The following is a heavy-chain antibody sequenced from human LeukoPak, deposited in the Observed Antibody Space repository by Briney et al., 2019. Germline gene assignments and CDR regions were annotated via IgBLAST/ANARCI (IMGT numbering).Heavy chain of an antibody. CDR1: GGSISSSSYY. D-gene: IGHD3-16*02. CDR2: IYYSGST. Sequence: SEXLSLTCTVSGGSISSSSYYWGWVRQPPGKGMEWVGSIYYSGSTYYNPSLKSRVTISVETSKKQFSRKRREITAADTAVYYCARHSYNDYVWGSYRWYNWFDPWGQGTLVTVSS. J-gene: IGHJ5*02. CDR3: ARHSYNDYVWGSYRWYNWFDP. V-gene: IGHV4-39*01.